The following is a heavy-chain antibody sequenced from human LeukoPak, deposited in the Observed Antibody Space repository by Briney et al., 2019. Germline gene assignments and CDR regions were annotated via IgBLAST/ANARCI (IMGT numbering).Heavy chain of an antibody. CDR1: GGSISSSSYY. D-gene: IGHD3-22*01. CDR2: INHSGST. V-gene: IGHV4-39*07. Sequence: SETLSLTCTVSGGSISSSSYYWGWIRQPPGKGLEWIGEINHSGSTNYNPSLKSRVTISVDTSENQFSLKLSSVTAADTAVYYCARAVDYYDSSGYHLDYWGQGTLVTVSS. CDR3: ARAVDYYDSSGYHLDY. J-gene: IGHJ4*02.